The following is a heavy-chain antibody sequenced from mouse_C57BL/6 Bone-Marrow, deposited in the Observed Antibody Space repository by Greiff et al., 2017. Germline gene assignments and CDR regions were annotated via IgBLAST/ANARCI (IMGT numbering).Heavy chain of an antibody. CDR3: ARERYDGCTARYAD. V-gene: IGHV1-64*01. CDR2: IHPNCGST. Sequence: QVQLQQSGAELVKPGASVKLSCKASGYTFTSYWMNWVKQRPGHGLEWIGMIHPNCGSTNYNEKFKSKATLTADKSSSTAYMHLSSQTSENYAVYDCARERYDGCTARYADWGQGTLVTVSA. D-gene: IGHD2-3*01. J-gene: IGHJ3*01. CDR1: GYTFTSYW.